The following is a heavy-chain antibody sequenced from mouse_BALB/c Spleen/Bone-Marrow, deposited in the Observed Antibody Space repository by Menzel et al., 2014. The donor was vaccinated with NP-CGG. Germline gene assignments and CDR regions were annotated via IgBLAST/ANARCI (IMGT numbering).Heavy chain of an antibody. Sequence: VQLQQPGPGLVKPSQSLSLTCSVTGYSITSGYYWNWIRQSPGNKLEWMGYISYDGNNNYNPSLKNRISITRDTSKNQFFLKLNSVTIEDTATYYCARELTGPRFAYWGQGTLVTVSA. D-gene: IGHD4-1*01. CDR3: ARELTGPRFAY. J-gene: IGHJ3*01. CDR2: ISYDGNN. CDR1: GYSITSGYY. V-gene: IGHV3-6*02.